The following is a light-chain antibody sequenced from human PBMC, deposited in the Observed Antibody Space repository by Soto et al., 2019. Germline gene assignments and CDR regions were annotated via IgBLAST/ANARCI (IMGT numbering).Light chain of an antibody. J-gene: IGKJ1*01. CDR3: QQRSNWPPFWT. CDR2: DAS. CDR1: QSVSSY. Sequence: EIMLPQSPATLSLSPGERATLSCRASQSVSSYLAWYQQKPGQAPRLLIYDASNRATGIPARFSGSGSGTDFTLTISSLEPEDFAVYYCQQRSNWPPFWTFGQGTKVDIK. V-gene: IGKV3-11*01.